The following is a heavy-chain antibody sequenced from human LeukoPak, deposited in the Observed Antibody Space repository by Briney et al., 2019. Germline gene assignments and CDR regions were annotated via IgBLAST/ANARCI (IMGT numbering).Heavy chain of an antibody. CDR3: AKDKTYYDFWSGHDAFDI. J-gene: IGHJ3*02. V-gene: IGHV3-23*01. CDR2: ISGSGDNT. Sequence: GGSLRLSCAASGFTFSSYAMSWVRQAPGKGLEWVSVISGSGDNTYYADSVKGRFTISRDNSKTTLYLQMNSLRAEDTAVYYCAKDKTYYDFWSGHDAFDIWGQGTMVTVSS. CDR1: GFTFSSYA. D-gene: IGHD3-3*01.